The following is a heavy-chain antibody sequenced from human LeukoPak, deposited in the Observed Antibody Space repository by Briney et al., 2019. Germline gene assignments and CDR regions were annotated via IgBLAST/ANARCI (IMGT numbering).Heavy chain of an antibody. V-gene: IGHV3-23*01. CDR1: GFTFSSYA. Sequence: PGGSLRLSCAASGFTFSSYAMSWVRQAPGKGLEWVSAISGSGGSTYYADSVKGRFTISRDNSKNTLYLQMNSLRAEDTAIYYCAKDDWAQVAEYSQHWGQGTLVTVSS. J-gene: IGHJ1*01. D-gene: IGHD2-21*01. CDR3: AKDDWAQVAEYSQH. CDR2: ISGSGGST.